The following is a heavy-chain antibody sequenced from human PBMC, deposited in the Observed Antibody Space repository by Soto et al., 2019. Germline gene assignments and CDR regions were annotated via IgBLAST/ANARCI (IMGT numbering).Heavy chain of an antibody. CDR1: DFPFEIYT. J-gene: IGHJ6*01. D-gene: IGHD2-15*01. V-gene: IGHV3-21*01. Sequence: PEGPLRLPGAARDFPFEIYTLTWSRQAPGKRLEWLSSISSSGYICNNDSVRGRFTISSDNAKNSVYLQINSLRAEDTAVYFCDRYCSWGSCYPGMDDGGHGIWVTASS. CDR3: DRYCSWGSCYPGMDD. CDR2: ISSSGYI.